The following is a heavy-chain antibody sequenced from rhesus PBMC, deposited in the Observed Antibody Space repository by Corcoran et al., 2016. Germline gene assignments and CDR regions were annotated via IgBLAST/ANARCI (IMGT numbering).Heavy chain of an antibody. CDR3: ARDLGVGTFDH. J-gene: IGHJ4*01. V-gene: IGHV2-95*01. Sequence: QVTLQESGPALVKPTQTLTLTCTFSGFSINTAGTGVGWNRQPPGKALEWLASIYWSDSKYYNTSLKSRLSISKDTSKNQLVLRMTNMDPVDTAAYYCARDLGVGTFDHWGQGVLVTVSS. D-gene: IGHD3-16*01. CDR2: IYWSDSK. CDR1: GFSINTAGTG.